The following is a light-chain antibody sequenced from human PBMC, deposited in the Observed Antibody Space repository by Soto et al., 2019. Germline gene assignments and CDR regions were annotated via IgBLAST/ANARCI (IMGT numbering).Light chain of an antibody. Sequence: QSVLTQPPSASGTPGQRVTISCSGSNSNIGSNTVNWYQQFPGAAPKLLVYSSNLRPSGVPDRFSGSKSGTSASLAIGGLQSEDESDYYCAAWDGSLNGVVFGGGTQLTVL. CDR3: AAWDGSLNGVV. CDR2: SSN. V-gene: IGLV1-44*01. CDR1: NSNIGSNT. J-gene: IGLJ3*02.